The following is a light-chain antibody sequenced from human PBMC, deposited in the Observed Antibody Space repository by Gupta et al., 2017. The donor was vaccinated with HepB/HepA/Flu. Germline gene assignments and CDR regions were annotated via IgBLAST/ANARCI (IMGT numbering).Light chain of an antibody. CDR2: EAS. J-gene: IGKJ2*01. V-gene: IGKV1-33*01. Sequence: DIQMTQSPSSLSASVGDRVTIACQASQDISKYLNWYQRKPGTAPKLLIYEASTRETGVPSRFSGSGSGTDFTFTISSLQPEDFATYYCQQYDIGPFIFGQGTKVEIK. CDR3: QQYDIGPFI. CDR1: QDISKY.